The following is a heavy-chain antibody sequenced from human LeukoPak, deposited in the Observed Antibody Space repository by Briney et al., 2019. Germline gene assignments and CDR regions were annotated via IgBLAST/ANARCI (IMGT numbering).Heavy chain of an antibody. V-gene: IGHV4-30-4*01. J-gene: IGHJ3*02. CDR3: ARDFGNYDSSGMGAFDI. CDR1: GGSISDDYY. D-gene: IGHD3-22*01. Sequence: SETLSLTCTVSGGSISDDYYWSWIRQPPGKGLEWIGYIYYSGSTYYNPSLKSRVTISVDTSKNQFSLKLSSVTAADTAVYYCARDFGNYDSSGMGAFDIWGQGTMVTVSS. CDR2: IYYSGST.